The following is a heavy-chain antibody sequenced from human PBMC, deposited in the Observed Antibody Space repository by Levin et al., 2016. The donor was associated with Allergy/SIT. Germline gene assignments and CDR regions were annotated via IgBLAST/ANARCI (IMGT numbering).Heavy chain of an antibody. Sequence: SETLSLTCTVSGGSVSSGSYYWSWIRQPPGKGLEWIGDIYYSGSTNYNPSLKSRVTISVDTSKNQFSLKLSSVTAADTAVYYCARAAAGQGRFYFDYWGQGTLVTVSS. D-gene: IGHD6-13*01. V-gene: IGHV4-61*01. J-gene: IGHJ4*02. CDR2: IYYSGST. CDR1: GGSVSSGSYY. CDR3: ARAAAGQGRFYFDY.